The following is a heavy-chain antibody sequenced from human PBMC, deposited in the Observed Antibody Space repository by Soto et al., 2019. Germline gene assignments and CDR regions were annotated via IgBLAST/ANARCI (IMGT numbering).Heavy chain of an antibody. CDR3: ARVVGGSXSSGSXIVXXYYXHMDA. D-gene: IGHD2-15*01. V-gene: IGHV3-21*01. CDR2: ISSSSSSYI. CDR1: GFTFSSYS. J-gene: IGHJ6*03. Sequence: GGSLRLSCAASGFTFSSYSMNWVRQAPGKGLEWVSSISSSSSSYIYYADSVKDRFTISRDNAKNSLYLQMNSLRAEDTAVYYCARVVGGSXSSGSXIVXXYYXHMDAWGKGTTVTVSS.